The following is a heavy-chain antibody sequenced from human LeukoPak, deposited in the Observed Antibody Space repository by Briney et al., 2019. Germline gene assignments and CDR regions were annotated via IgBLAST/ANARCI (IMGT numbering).Heavy chain of an antibody. V-gene: IGHV3-23*01. Sequence: GGSLRLSCAASGLTFRRNAMSWVRQSAGKGLEWVSGISGGSDSTYYADSVKGRFTFSRDNSKNTLYLQMNSLRVEDTAVYYCVKGLNSGYDSGLFDYWGQGTLVTVSS. J-gene: IGHJ4*02. D-gene: IGHD5-12*01. CDR1: GLTFRRNA. CDR3: VKGLNSGYDSGLFDY. CDR2: ISGGSDST.